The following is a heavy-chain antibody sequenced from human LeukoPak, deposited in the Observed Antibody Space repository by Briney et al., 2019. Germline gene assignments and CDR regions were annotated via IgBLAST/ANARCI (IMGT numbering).Heavy chain of an antibody. J-gene: IGHJ4*02. CDR2: ISDDGTNE. CDR1: GFTFSTYG. D-gene: IGHD6-6*01. V-gene: IGHV3-30*03. Sequence: QSGTSLRLSCAASGFTFSTYGMHWVRQAPGKGLEWVAVISDDGTNEYYVDSVKGRFTISRDNSKNTLYLQMNSLRAEDTAVYYCASCIAARPPRSCYFDYWGQGTLVTVSS. CDR3: ASCIAARPPRSCYFDY.